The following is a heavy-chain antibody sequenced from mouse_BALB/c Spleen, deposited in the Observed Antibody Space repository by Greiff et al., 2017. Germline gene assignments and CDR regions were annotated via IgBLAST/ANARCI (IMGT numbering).Heavy chain of an antibody. CDR3: ARNSDYRYDEGYAMDY. Sequence: VQRVESGPGLVQPSQSLSITCTVSGFSLTSYGVHWVRQSPGKGLEWLGVIWSGGSTDYNAAFISRLSISKDNSKSQVFFKMNSLQADDTAICYCARNSDYRYDEGYAMDYWGQGTSVTVSS. D-gene: IGHD2-14*01. V-gene: IGHV2-4-1*01. CDR2: IWSGGST. J-gene: IGHJ4*01. CDR1: GFSLTSYG.